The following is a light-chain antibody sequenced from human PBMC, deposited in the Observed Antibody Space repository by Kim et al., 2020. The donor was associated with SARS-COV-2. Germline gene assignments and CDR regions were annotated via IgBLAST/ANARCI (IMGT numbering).Light chain of an antibody. CDR2: YDD. V-gene: IGLV1-36*01. CDR3: TVWDGSLNVWV. J-gene: IGLJ3*02. CDR1: TSNIGNNG. Sequence: ELTQPPSVSEAPRQRFTISCSGSTSNIGNNGVNWYHQVPGKPPKLLIYYDDLLPLGVSDRFSGSKSGTSASLAISGLQSNDEGVYYCTVWDGSLNVWVFGGGNQLAVL.